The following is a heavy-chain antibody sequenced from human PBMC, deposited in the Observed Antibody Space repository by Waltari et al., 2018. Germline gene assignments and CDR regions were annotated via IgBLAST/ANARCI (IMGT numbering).Heavy chain of an antibody. CDR1: GFIFSTYW. CDR2: INSDGSST. D-gene: IGHD6-13*01. J-gene: IGHJ4*02. Sequence: EVQLVESGGGLVQPGGSLRLSCVASGFIFSTYWMDWVRQAQGKGLVWVSRINSDGSSTTYADSVKGQFTISRDNAKNTLYLHMSSLRAEDTAVYYCVRENIAAAGLESWGQGTLVTVSS. CDR3: VRENIAAAGLES. V-gene: IGHV3-74*01.